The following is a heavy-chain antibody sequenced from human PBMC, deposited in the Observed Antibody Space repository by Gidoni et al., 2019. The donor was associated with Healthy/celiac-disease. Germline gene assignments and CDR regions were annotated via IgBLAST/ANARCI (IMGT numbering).Heavy chain of an antibody. J-gene: IGHJ4*02. V-gene: IGHV3-15*01. Sequence: EVQLVESGGGLVKPGGSLRLSCAASGFTFSNAWMSWVRQAPGKGLEWVGRIKSKTDGGTTDYAAPVKGRFTISRDDSKNTLYLQMNSLKTEDTAVYYCTTGYSGYDHYYFDYWGQGTLVTVSS. D-gene: IGHD5-12*01. CDR1: GFTFSNAW. CDR2: IKSKTDGGTT. CDR3: TTGYSGYDHYYFDY.